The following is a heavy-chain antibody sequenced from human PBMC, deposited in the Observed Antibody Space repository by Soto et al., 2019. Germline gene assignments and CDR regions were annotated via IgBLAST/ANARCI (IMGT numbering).Heavy chain of an antibody. CDR2: INPKSGGT. Sequence: ASVKVSCKASGHSFTDYHIHWVRQAPGQGLAWLGRINPKSGGTSTAQKFQGWVTMTTDTSISTASMELTRLTSDDTAIYYCARGDSTDCSNGVCSFFYNHDMDVWGQGTTVTVSS. V-gene: IGHV1-2*04. J-gene: IGHJ6*02. D-gene: IGHD2-8*01. CDR1: GHSFTDYH. CDR3: ARGDSTDCSNGVCSFFYNHDMDV.